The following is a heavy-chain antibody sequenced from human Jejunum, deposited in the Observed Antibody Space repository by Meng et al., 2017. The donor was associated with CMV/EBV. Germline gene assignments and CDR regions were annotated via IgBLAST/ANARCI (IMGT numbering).Heavy chain of an antibody. CDR3: AKAGCSGGNCYRPPDY. CDR1: GFIFSTYA. D-gene: IGHD2-15*01. CDR2: ISGSGGST. Sequence: EVQLLEFXXGLVQPGGSLRLSCEVSGFIFSTYAMIWVRQAPGKGLEWVSTISGSGGSTYYADSVKGRFSISRDNSRNTLYLQMNSLRAEDTAVYYCAKAGCSGGNCYRPPDYWGPGTLFHVSS. J-gene: IGHJ4*02. V-gene: IGHV3-23*01.